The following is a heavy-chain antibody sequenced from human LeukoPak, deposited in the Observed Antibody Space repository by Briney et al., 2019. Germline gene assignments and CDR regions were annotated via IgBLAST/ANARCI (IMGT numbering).Heavy chain of an antibody. V-gene: IGHV3-74*01. CDR3: ARGYSGSYYD. CDR1: GFTFSSYW. CDR2: INNDGSST. D-gene: IGHD1-26*01. Sequence: PGGSLRLSCAASGFTFSSYWMHWVRQAPGKGLVRVSRINNDGSSTIYADSVKGRSTISRDNAKNTLYLQMNSLRAEDTAVYYCARGYSGSYYDWGQGTLVTVSS. J-gene: IGHJ4*02.